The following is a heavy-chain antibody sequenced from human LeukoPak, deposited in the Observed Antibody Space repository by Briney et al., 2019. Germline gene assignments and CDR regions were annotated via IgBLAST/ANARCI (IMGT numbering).Heavy chain of an antibody. D-gene: IGHD3-10*01. Sequence: ASVKVSYKASGYTFTSYYMHWVRQAPGQGLEWMGWINTNTGNPTYAQGFTGRFVFSLDTSVSTAYLQISSLKAEDTAVYYCARKVVRGTNFYYYGMDVWGQGTTVTVSS. CDR2: INTNTGNP. V-gene: IGHV7-4-1*02. CDR3: ARKVVRGTNFYYYGMDV. CDR1: GYTFTSYY. J-gene: IGHJ6*02.